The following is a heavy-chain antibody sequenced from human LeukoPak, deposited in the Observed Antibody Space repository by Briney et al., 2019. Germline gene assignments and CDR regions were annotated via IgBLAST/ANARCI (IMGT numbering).Heavy chain of an antibody. V-gene: IGHV1-8*01. CDR3: AVYYYDSSGYYSHAFDI. J-gene: IGHJ3*02. CDR1: GYTFTSYD. Sequence: ASVKVSCKASGYTFTSYDINWVRQATGQGLEWMGWMNPNSGNTGYAQKFQGGVTMTRNTSISTAYMELSSLRSEDTVVYYCAVYYYDSSGYYSHAFDIWGQGTMVTVSS. D-gene: IGHD3-22*01. CDR2: MNPNSGNT.